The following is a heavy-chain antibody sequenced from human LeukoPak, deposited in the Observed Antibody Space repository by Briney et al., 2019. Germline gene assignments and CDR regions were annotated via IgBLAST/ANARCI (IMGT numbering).Heavy chain of an antibody. CDR1: GGSISSGSYY. Sequence: PSQTLSLTCTVSGGSISSGSYYWSWIRQPAGKGLEWIGRIYTSGSTNYNPSLKSRVTISVDTYNNQFSLKLSSVTAADTAVYYCARVPWVGKLDVWGKGTTVTVSS. J-gene: IGHJ6*04. CDR2: IYTSGST. D-gene: IGHD1-26*01. CDR3: ARVPWVGKLDV. V-gene: IGHV4-61*02.